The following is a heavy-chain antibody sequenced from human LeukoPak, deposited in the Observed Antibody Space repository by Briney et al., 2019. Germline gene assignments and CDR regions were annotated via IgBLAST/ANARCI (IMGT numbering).Heavy chain of an antibody. CDR2: IYSDNT. J-gene: IGHJ4*02. CDR1: GFTVSSNS. V-gene: IGHV3-53*01. CDR3: ARRAGAYSHPYDY. Sequence: GGSLRLSCTVSGFTVSSNSMSWDRQAPGKGLKWVSFIYSDNTHYSDSVKGRFTISRDNSKNTLYLQMNSLRAEDTAVYYCARRAGAYSHPYDYWGQGTLVTVSS. D-gene: IGHD4/OR15-4a*01.